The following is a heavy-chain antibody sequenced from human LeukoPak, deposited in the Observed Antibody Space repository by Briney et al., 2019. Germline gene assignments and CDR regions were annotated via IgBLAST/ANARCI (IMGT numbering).Heavy chain of an antibody. Sequence: GGSLRLSCAASGFTFSSYGMHWVRQAPGKGLEWVAFIRYDGSNKYYADSVKGRFTISRDNSKNTLYLQMNSLRAGDTAVYYCAKDYYDSSGYLFDYWGQGTLVTVSS. CDR1: GFTFSSYG. D-gene: IGHD3-22*01. CDR3: AKDYYDSSGYLFDY. V-gene: IGHV3-30*02. CDR2: IRYDGSNK. J-gene: IGHJ4*02.